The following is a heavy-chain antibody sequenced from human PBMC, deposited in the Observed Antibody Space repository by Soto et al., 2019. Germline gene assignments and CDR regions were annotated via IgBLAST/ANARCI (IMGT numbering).Heavy chain of an antibody. CDR2: VSPPFRTS. Sequence: QVQLVQSGAEVNKPGSSVKVSCKTSGVSFNNNGIGWVRQAPGHGLEWMGGVSPPFRTSNYARKFQGRISITADASTGTVNMELSSRTSEDTAQYYCARVLYYGSGSYSPYGMDVWGQGTTVTVSS. V-gene: IGHV1-69*01. CDR1: GVSFNNNG. J-gene: IGHJ6*02. D-gene: IGHD3-10*01. CDR3: ARVLYYGSGSYSPYGMDV.